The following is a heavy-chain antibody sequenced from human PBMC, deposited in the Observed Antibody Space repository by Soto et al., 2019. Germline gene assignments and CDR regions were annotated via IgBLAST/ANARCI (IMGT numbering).Heavy chain of an antibody. V-gene: IGHV4-34*01. CDR2: INHTGST. CDR3: ARGREIFGAVTPFEY. Sequence: SETLSLTCAVYGAPFSGYYWTWIRQPPGEGLERIGEINHTGSTKYNPSLKSRVTISLDTSKNQFSLSLRSVTAADTAVYYCARGREIFGAVTPFEYWGQGTQVTVSS. J-gene: IGHJ4*02. CDR1: GAPFSGYY. D-gene: IGHD3-3*01.